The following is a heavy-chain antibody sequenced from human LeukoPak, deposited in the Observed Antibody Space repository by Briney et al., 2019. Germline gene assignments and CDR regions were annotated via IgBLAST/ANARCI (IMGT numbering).Heavy chain of an antibody. CDR1: GYTFTGYY. CDR3: ARDGQRFRRYCSSTSCYTLDY. V-gene: IGHV1-2*02. Sequence: GASVKVSCKASGYTFTGYYMHWVRQAPGQGLEWMGWINPNSGGTNYAQTFQGRVTMTRDTSISTAYMELSRLRSDDTAVYYCARDGQRFRRYCSSTSCYTLDYWGQGTLVTVSS. J-gene: IGHJ4*02. D-gene: IGHD2-2*02. CDR2: INPNSGGT.